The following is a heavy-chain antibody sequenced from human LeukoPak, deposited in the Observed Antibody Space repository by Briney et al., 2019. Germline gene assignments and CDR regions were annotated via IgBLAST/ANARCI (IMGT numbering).Heavy chain of an antibody. Sequence: SETLSLTCTVSGGSISSYSWSWIRQPPGKGLEWIGNIYYSGSTNYNPSLKSRVTISVDTSKNQFSLRLSSVTAADTAVYYCARRTASRIDFWSGYSHGYYYMDVWGKGTTVTVSS. CDR2: IYYSGST. D-gene: IGHD3-3*01. J-gene: IGHJ6*03. CDR1: GGSISSYS. CDR3: ARRTASRIDFWSGYSHGYYYMDV. V-gene: IGHV4-59*12.